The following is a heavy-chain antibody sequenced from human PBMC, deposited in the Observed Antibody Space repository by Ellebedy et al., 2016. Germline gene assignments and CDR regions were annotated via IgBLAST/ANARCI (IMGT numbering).Heavy chain of an antibody. Sequence: SETLSLXCAVYGCSFSGYYWSWIRQPPGKGLEWIGEINHSGSTNYNPALNSRVTISADTSKNQFSLKVNSVTAADTAVYYCARGELKNYYGSGSYYPREGHYYYMDVWGKGTTVTVSS. CDR3: ARGELKNYYGSGSYYPREGHYYYMDV. V-gene: IGHV4-34*01. CDR1: GCSFSGYY. CDR2: INHSGST. D-gene: IGHD3-10*01. J-gene: IGHJ6*03.